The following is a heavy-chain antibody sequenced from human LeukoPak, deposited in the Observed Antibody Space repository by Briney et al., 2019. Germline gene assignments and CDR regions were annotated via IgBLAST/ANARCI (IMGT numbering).Heavy chain of an antibody. Sequence: GGSLRLSCAASGFTFSSYGMHWVRQAPGKGLEWVAFIRYDGSNKYYADSVKGRFTISRDNSKNTLYLQMNSLRAEDTAVYYCAKGEITIFGVGSPTYWSQGTLVTVSS. CDR3: AKGEITIFGVGSPTY. D-gene: IGHD3-3*01. J-gene: IGHJ4*02. CDR1: GFTFSSYG. CDR2: IRYDGSNK. V-gene: IGHV3-30*02.